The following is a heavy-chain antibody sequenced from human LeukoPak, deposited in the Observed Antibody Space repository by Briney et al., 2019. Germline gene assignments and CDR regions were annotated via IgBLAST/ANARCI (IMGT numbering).Heavy chain of an antibody. CDR3: ATDRNWFDP. V-gene: IGHV3-15*01. J-gene: IGHJ5*02. CDR2: LKSRSQGGTT. CDR1: GFTFNTAY. Sequence: KTGGSLRLSCAASGFTFNTAYMSWLRQTPGKGLEWVGRLKSRSQGGTTDYAAPGKGKFTISRDDSKNTLYLQRHSLKIEDTGVYYCATDRNWFDPWGQGTLVTVSS.